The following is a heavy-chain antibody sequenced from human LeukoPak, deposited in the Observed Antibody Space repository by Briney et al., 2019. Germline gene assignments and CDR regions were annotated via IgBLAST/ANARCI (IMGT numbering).Heavy chain of an antibody. D-gene: IGHD2-2*01. V-gene: IGHV1-18*01. Sequence: ASVTVSCTASGYTFTSYGISWVRQAPGQGLEWMGWISAYNGNTNYAQTLQGRGTMTTDTSTSTAYMELRSLRSDDTAVYYCARVANPPATYYYYYYMDVWGKGTTVTVSS. CDR3: ARVANPPATYYYYYYMDV. CDR2: ISAYNGNT. J-gene: IGHJ6*03. CDR1: GYTFTSYG.